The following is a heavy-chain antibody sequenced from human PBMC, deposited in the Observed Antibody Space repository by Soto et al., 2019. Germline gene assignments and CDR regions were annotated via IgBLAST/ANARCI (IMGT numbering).Heavy chain of an antibody. Sequence: SLRLSCAASGFTFSSYGMHWVRQAPGEGLEWVAVISYDGSNKYYADSVKGRFTISRDNSKNTLYLQMNSLRAEDTAVYYCAKAQLWLPPRRYYYGMDVWGQGTTVTVSS. J-gene: IGHJ6*02. CDR2: ISYDGSNK. D-gene: IGHD5-18*01. CDR3: AKAQLWLPPRRYYYGMDV. CDR1: GFTFSSYG. V-gene: IGHV3-30*18.